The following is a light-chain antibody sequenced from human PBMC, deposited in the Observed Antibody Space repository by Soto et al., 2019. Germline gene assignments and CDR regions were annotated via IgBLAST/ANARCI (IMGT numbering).Light chain of an antibody. V-gene: IGKV1-16*01. CDR3: QQDHSYPAS. J-gene: IGKJ1*01. CDR1: QGISSF. Sequence: DIQMTQSPSSLSASVGDRVTITCRASQGISSFLAWFQQKPGKAPKSLIYDASTLQSGVSSRFSGSGSDTHFTLTISSLQPEDFATYYCQQDHSYPASFGQGTKVEIK. CDR2: DAS.